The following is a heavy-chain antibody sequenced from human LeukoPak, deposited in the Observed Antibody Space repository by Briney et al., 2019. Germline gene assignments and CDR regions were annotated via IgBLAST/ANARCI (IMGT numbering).Heavy chain of an antibody. V-gene: IGHV4-31*03. CDR3: ARELSHDAFDI. CDR1: GGSISSGGYY. Sequence: PSQTLSLTCTVSGGSISSGGYYWSWIRQHPGRGLEWIGYIYYSGSTNYNPSLKSRVTISVDTSKNQFSLKLSSVTAADTAVYYCARELSHDAFDIWGQGTMVTVSS. D-gene: IGHD3-16*02. J-gene: IGHJ3*02. CDR2: IYYSGST.